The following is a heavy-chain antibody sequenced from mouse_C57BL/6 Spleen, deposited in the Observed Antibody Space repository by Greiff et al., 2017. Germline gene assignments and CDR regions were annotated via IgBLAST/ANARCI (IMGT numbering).Heavy chain of an antibody. V-gene: IGHV1-78*01. CDR3: ARSGEYSNYAMDY. Sequence: VHLVESDAELVKPGASVKISCKVSGYTFTDHTIHWMKQRPEQGLEWIGYIYPRDGSTKYNEQFKGKATLTADKSSSTAYMQLNSLTTEDSAVYFCARSGEYSNYAMDYWGQGTSVTVSS. J-gene: IGHJ4*01. CDR2: IYPRDGST. D-gene: IGHD2-5*01. CDR1: GYTFTDHT.